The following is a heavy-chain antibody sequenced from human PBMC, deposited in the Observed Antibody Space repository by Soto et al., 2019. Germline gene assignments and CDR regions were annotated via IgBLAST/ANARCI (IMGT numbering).Heavy chain of an antibody. Sequence: SLSLSCSASGFTFSSYGMHWVRQAPGKGLEWVAVIWYDGSNKYYADSVKGRFTISRDNSKNTLYLQMNSLRAEDTAVYYYARDIVTIFGAYCYYYGMDVWGQGTTVTVSS. J-gene: IGHJ6*02. CDR1: GFTFSSYG. D-gene: IGHD3-3*01. V-gene: IGHV3-33*08. CDR2: IWYDGSNK. CDR3: ARDIVTIFGAYCYYYGMDV.